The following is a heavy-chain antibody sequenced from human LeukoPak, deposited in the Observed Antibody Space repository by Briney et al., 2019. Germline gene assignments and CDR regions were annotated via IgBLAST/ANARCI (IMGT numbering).Heavy chain of an antibody. J-gene: IGHJ5*02. CDR2: ISYDGSNK. CDR3: ARALDGDYDQ. Sequence: GGSLRLSCAASGFTFSSYAMHWVRQAPGKGLEWVAVISYDGSNKYYADSVKGRFTISRDNAKNSLYLQMNSLRDEDTAVYYCARALDGDYDQWGQGTLVTVSS. V-gene: IGHV3-30-3*01. D-gene: IGHD4-17*01. CDR1: GFTFSSYA.